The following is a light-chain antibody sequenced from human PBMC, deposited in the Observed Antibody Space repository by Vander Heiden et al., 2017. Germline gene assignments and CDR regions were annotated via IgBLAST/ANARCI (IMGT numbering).Light chain of an antibody. V-gene: IGKV3-11*01. J-gene: IGKJ2*01. CDR1: QGVSSY. CDR2: DAS. CDR3: QQRSNWPPYT. Sequence: EIVLTQSPATLSLSPGERATLSCRASQGVSSYLAWYQQKPGQDPRLLIYDASNRATGIPARCSGSGSGTDFTLTISSLEPEDFAVYYCQQRSNWPPYTFGQGTKLEIK.